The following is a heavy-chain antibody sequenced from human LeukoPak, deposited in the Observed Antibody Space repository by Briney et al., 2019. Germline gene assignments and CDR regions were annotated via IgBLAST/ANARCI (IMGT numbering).Heavy chain of an antibody. D-gene: IGHD1-26*01. CDR3: ATVKGGSYPWGY. Sequence: GGSLRLSCAASGFTFSNAWMRWVRQAPGKGLEWVGRIKSKTDGGTTDYAAPVKGRFTISRDDSKNTLYLQMHSLKTEDTAVYYCATVKGGSYPWGYWGQGTLVTVSS. CDR1: GFTFSNAW. CDR2: IKSKTDGGTT. V-gene: IGHV3-15*01. J-gene: IGHJ4*02.